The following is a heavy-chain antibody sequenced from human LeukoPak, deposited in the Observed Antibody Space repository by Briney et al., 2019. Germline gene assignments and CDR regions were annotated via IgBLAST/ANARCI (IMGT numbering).Heavy chain of an antibody. CDR3: AKDEGKLQSLHFFDY. D-gene: IGHD2-15*01. V-gene: IGHV3-23*01. Sequence: GGSLRLSCLTSGFTFSTNAMSWVRQAPGKGLEWISGISGSGASTYYADSVTGRFTISRDNSRNTLYLQMNSLRGDDTAVYYWAKDEGKLQSLHFFDYWGQGTLVTVSS. J-gene: IGHJ4*02. CDR2: ISGSGAST. CDR1: GFTFSTNA.